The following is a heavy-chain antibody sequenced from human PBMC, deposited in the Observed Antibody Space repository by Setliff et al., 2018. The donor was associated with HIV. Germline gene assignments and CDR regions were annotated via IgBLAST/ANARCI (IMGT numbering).Heavy chain of an antibody. CDR2: VNPNSGDA. V-gene: IGHV1-2*02. CDR1: GYTLTDYG. CDR3: ARNFGLSPSGKYYYYYGMDI. D-gene: IGHD3-10*01. Sequence: ASVKVSCKASGYTLTDYGINWVRQAPGQGLEWLGWVNPNSGDAIYAQNFQGRVTMTRDTSINAAYMELRGLRSDDTAVYYCARNFGLSPSGKYYYYYGMDIWGQGTTVTVSS. J-gene: IGHJ6*02.